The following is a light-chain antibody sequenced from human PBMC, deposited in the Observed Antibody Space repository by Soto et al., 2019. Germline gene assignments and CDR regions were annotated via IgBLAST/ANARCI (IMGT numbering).Light chain of an antibody. CDR3: QSFDKYLSAVV. J-gene: IGLJ2*01. CDR2: DNT. CDR1: SSDIGAGYR. Sequence: QSVLTQPPSVSGAPGERVTIPCTGSSSDIGAGYRVRWYQQVPGTAPKLLIYDNTNRPSGVSVRFSGSKSGTSASLAISGLQAEDEADYYCQSFDKYLSAVVFGGGTKVTVL. V-gene: IGLV1-40*01.